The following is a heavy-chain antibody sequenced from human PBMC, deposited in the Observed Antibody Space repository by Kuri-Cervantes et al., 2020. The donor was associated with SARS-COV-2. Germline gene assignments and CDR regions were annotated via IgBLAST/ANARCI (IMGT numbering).Heavy chain of an antibody. Sequence: ASVKVSCKASGGTFSSYAISWVRQAPGQGLEWMGWISAYNGNTNYAQKLQGRVTITRDTSASTAYMELSSLTSEDTAVYYCVVGFFSSRKWDYWGQGTLVTVSS. CDR2: ISAYNGNT. CDR1: GGTFSSYA. V-gene: IGHV1-18*01. J-gene: IGHJ4*02. D-gene: IGHD2-15*01. CDR3: VVGFFSSRKWDY.